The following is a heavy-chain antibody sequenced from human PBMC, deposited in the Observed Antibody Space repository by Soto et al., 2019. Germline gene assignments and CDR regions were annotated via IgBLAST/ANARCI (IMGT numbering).Heavy chain of an antibody. D-gene: IGHD6-6*01. Sequence: GESLKISCKGSGYNFNTYWIGWVRQMPGKGLEWMGIIYPADSDTRYNPSFQGQVTISADKSISTAYLQWSSLKASDTAMYYCARPPARQEAFDIWGQGTMVTVSS. CDR1: GYNFNTYW. CDR2: IYPADSDT. J-gene: IGHJ3*02. V-gene: IGHV5-51*01. CDR3: ARPPARQEAFDI.